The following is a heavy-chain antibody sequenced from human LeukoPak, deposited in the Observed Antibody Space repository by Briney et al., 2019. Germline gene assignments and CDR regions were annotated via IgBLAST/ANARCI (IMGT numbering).Heavy chain of an antibody. D-gene: IGHD2-2*01. CDR1: GYTFTSYT. Sequence: SVKVSCKASGYTFTSYTINWVRQAPGQGLEWMGMINPILGIANYAQKFQGRVTITADKSTSTAYMELSSLRSEDTAVYYCAQTFRICSSTSCSKPLDYWGQGTLVTVSS. CDR3: AQTFRICSSTSCSKPLDY. CDR2: INPILGIA. V-gene: IGHV1-69*02. J-gene: IGHJ4*02.